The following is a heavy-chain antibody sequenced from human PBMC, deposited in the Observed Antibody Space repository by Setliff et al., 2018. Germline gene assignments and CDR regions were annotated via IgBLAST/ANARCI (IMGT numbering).Heavy chain of an antibody. CDR2: IYYSGST. CDR3: ASYGSNY. D-gene: IGHD1-26*01. CDR1: GFTFSTYW. Sequence: GSLRLSCAASGFTFSTYWMTWVRQPPGKGLEWIGYIYYSGSTNYIPSLKSRVTISVDTSKNQFSLKLSSVTAADTVVYYCASYGSNYWGQGTLVTVSS. V-gene: IGHV4-59*01. J-gene: IGHJ4*02.